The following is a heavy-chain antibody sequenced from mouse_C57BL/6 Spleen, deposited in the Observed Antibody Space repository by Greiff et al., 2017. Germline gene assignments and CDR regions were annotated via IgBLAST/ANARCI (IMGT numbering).Heavy chain of an antibody. CDR1: GFTFSSYA. D-gene: IGHD1-1*01. CDR3: AREPYYYGSSYLYYFDD. Sequence: EVKLVESGGGLVKPGGSLKLSCAASGFTFSSYAMSWVRQTPEKRLEWVATISDGGSYTYYPDNVKGRFTISRDNAKNNLYLQMSHLKSEDIAMYYCAREPYYYGSSYLYYFDDWGKGTTLTVSS. CDR2: ISDGGSYT. J-gene: IGHJ2*01. V-gene: IGHV5-4*01.